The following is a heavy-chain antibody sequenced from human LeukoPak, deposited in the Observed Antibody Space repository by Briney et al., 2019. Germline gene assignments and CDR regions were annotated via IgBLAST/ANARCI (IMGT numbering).Heavy chain of an antibody. CDR1: GYTFTGYY. CDR2: INPNSGGT. Sequence: ASVKVSCKASGYTFTGYYMHWVRQAPGQGLEWMGWINPNSGGTNYAQKFQGRVTMTRDTSISTAYMELSRLRSDDTAVYYCARDDAGSSSTPFDYWGQGTLVTVPS. D-gene: IGHD6-6*01. V-gene: IGHV1-2*02. J-gene: IGHJ4*02. CDR3: ARDDAGSSSTPFDY.